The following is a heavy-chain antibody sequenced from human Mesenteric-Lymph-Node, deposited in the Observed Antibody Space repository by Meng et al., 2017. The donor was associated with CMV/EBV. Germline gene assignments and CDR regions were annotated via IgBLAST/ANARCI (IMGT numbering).Heavy chain of an antibody. Sequence: ASVKVSCKASGGTFTGYYMHWVRQAPGQGLEWMGWINPNSGGTNYAQKFQGRVTMTRDTSISTAYMELSSLRSEDTAVYYCARLRYSTSSRTHKYYYGMDVWGQGTTVTVSS. J-gene: IGHJ6*02. CDR2: INPNSGGT. CDR1: GGTFTGYY. CDR3: ARLRYSTSSRTHKYYYGMDV. D-gene: IGHD6-6*01. V-gene: IGHV1-2*02.